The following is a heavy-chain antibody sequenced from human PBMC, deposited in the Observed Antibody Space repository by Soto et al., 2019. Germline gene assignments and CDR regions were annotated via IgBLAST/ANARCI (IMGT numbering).Heavy chain of an antibody. Sequence: EVQLVESGGGLVQPGRSLRLSCAASGFTFDDYAMHWVRQAPGKGLEWVSGISWNSGSIGYADSVKGRFTISRDNAKNSLYLQMNSLRAEDTALYYCAKDPSPYYYDSSGYYFAYWGQGTLVTVSS. D-gene: IGHD3-22*01. V-gene: IGHV3-9*01. CDR2: ISWNSGSI. CDR1: GFTFDDYA. J-gene: IGHJ4*02. CDR3: AKDPSPYYYDSSGYYFAY.